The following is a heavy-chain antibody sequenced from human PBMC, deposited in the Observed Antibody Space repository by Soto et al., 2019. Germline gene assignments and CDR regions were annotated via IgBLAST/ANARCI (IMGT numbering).Heavy chain of an antibody. CDR2: ITTSDDIT. CDR3: TKGDSSGYFDPSSGYSTPDH. CDR1: GFIFKDFA. Sequence: EVQLFESGGGLVEPGESLRLSCAASGFIFKDFAMSWVRQAPGKGLEWVSTITTSDDITYCADSVRGRFTISRDNSANTLFLQMSSLRGDDTATYYCTKGDSSGYFDPSSGYSTPDHWGQGTLVTVSS. J-gene: IGHJ5*02. D-gene: IGHD3-3*01. V-gene: IGHV3-23*01.